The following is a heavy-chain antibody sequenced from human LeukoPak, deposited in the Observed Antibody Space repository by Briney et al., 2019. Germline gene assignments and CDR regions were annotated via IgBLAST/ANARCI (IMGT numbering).Heavy chain of an antibody. D-gene: IGHD2-15*01. J-gene: IGHJ4*02. CDR2: IYHSGST. V-gene: IGHV4-39*07. CDR1: GGSISSSSYY. Sequence: SETLSLTCTVSGGSISSSSYYWGWIRQPPGKGLEWLGEIYHSGSTNYNPSLKSRVTISVDKSKNQFSLKLSSVTAADTAVYYCARVGRHCSGGSCYSSTFDYWGQGTLVTVSS. CDR3: ARVGRHCSGGSCYSSTFDY.